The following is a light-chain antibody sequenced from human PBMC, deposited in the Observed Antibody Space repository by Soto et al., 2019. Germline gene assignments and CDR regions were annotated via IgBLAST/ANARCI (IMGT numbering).Light chain of an antibody. J-gene: IGLJ2*01. Sequence: QSVPTQPASVSGSPGQSITISCTGTSSDVGSYNLVSWYQQHPGKAPKLMIYEVSKRPSGVSNRFSGSKSGNTASLTISGLQAEDEADYYCCSYAGSSTFYVVFGGGTKLTVL. V-gene: IGLV2-23*02. CDR2: EVS. CDR1: SSDVGSYNL. CDR3: CSYAGSSTFYVV.